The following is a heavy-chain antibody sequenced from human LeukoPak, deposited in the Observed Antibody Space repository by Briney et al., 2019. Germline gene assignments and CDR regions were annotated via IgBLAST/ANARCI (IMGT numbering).Heavy chain of an antibody. CDR1: GGSFSGYY. J-gene: IGHJ4*02. D-gene: IGHD3-9*01. CDR3: ARGGGRIFRRRFDY. V-gene: IGHV4-34*01. Sequence: KTSETLSLTCAVYGGSFSGYYWSWIRQPPGKGLEWIGEINHSGSTNYNPSLKSRVTISVDTSKNQFSLKLSSVTAADTAVYYCARGGGRIFRRRFDYWGQGTLVTVSS. CDR2: INHSGST.